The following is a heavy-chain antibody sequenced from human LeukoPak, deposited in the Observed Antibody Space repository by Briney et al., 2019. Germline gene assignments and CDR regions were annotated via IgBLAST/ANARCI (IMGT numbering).Heavy chain of an antibody. CDR1: GYTFTGYY. Sequence: ASVKVSCKASGYTFTGYYMHWVRQAPGQGLEWMGRINPNSGGTNYAQKFQGRVTMTSDTSISTAYIELSRLRPDDTAVYYCARDPGGSYYMDVWGKGTTVTVSS. D-gene: IGHD1-14*01. V-gene: IGHV1-2*06. J-gene: IGHJ6*03. CDR2: INPNSGGT. CDR3: ARDPGGSYYMDV.